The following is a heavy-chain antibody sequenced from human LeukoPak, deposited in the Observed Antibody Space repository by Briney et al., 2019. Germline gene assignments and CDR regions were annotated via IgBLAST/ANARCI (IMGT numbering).Heavy chain of an antibody. CDR3: AKEHDSSGYYYGDAFDI. CDR2: ISGSGGST. D-gene: IGHD3-22*01. V-gene: IGHV3-23*01. CDR1: GFTFSSYA. J-gene: IGHJ3*02. Sequence: GGSLRLSCAASGFTFSSYAISWVRQAPGKGLEWVSAISGSGGSTYYADSVKGRFTISRDNSKNTLYLQTNSLRAEDTAVYYCAKEHDSSGYYYGDAFDIWGQGTMVTVSS.